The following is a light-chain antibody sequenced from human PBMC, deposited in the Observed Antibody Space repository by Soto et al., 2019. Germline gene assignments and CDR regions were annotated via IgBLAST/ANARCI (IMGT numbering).Light chain of an antibody. Sequence: QSVLTQPRSVSGSPGQSVTISCTGSRSDVGGYKYVSWYQQFPGKAPKLIIYDVAKRPSGVPGRFSGSKSGNTASLTISGLQGEDEADYYCCSYGGGRTPLGFGGGTKVTVL. J-gene: IGLJ2*01. CDR2: DVA. CDR3: CSYGGGRTPLG. V-gene: IGLV2-11*01. CDR1: RSDVGGYKY.